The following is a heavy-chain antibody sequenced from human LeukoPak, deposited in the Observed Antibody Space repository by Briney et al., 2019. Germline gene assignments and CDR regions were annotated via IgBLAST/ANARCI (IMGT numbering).Heavy chain of an antibody. CDR3: ARANYDILTGYRHYYYGMDV. J-gene: IGHJ6*04. CDR1: GGTFSSYA. CDR2: IIPIFGTA. Sequence: ASVKVSCKASGGTFSSYAISWVRQAPGQGLEWMGGIIPIFGTANYAQKFQGRVTITADESTSTAYMELSSLGSEDTAVYCCARANYDILTGYRHYYYGMDVWGKGTTVTVSS. D-gene: IGHD3-9*01. V-gene: IGHV1-69*13.